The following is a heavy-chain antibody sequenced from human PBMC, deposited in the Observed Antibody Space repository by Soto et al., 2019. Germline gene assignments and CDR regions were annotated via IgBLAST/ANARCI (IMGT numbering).Heavy chain of an antibody. D-gene: IGHD2-2*01. V-gene: IGHV3-7*05. CDR2: IKQDGSEK. J-gene: IGHJ4*02. CDR1: GFTFSSYW. CDR3: ARDGKDIVVVPAAIH. Sequence: GGSLRLSCAASGFTFSSYWMSWVRQAPGKGLEWVANIKQDGSEKYYVDSVKGRFTISRDNAKNSLYLQMNSLRAEDTAVYYCARDGKDIVVVPAAIHWGQGTLVNVSS.